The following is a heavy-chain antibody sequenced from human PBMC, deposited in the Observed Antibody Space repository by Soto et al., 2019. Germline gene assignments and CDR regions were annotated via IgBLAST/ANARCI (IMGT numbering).Heavy chain of an antibody. J-gene: IGHJ5*02. CDR2: IIPIFGTA. D-gene: IGHD5-18*01. V-gene: IGHV1-69*13. Sequence: SVNVSCKASGGTFSSYPISWLRQAPGQGLEWMGGIIPIFGTANYAQKFQGRVTITADESTSTAYMELSSLRSEDTAVYYCARARRGYSSGNWFDPWGQGTLVTVSS. CDR3: ARARRGYSSGNWFDP. CDR1: GGTFSSYP.